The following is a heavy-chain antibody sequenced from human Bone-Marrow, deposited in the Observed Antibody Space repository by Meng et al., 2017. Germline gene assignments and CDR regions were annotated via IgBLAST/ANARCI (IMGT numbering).Heavy chain of an antibody. Sequence: GESLKISCAASGFTFSSYWMHWVRQAPGKGLVWVSRINSDGSSTSYADSVKGRFTISRDNAKNTLYLQMNSLRAEDTAVYYCARVRGLQWLGRIDYWGQGTLVTVSS. CDR2: INSDGSST. D-gene: IGHD6-19*01. CDR3: ARVRGLQWLGRIDY. CDR1: GFTFSSYW. J-gene: IGHJ4*02. V-gene: IGHV3-74*01.